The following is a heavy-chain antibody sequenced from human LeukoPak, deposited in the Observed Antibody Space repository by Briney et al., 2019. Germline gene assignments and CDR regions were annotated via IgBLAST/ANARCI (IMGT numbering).Heavy chain of an antibody. CDR3: ARGLGATGPYDY. V-gene: IGHV4-34*01. Sequence: PSETLSLTCAVYGGSFRGYYWSWIRQPPGKGLEWIGEINHSESTNYNPSLKSRVTISVDTSKNQFSLKLSSVTAADTAVYYCARGLGATGPYDYWGQGTLVTVSS. CDR2: INHSEST. J-gene: IGHJ4*02. CDR1: GGSFRGYY. D-gene: IGHD3-9*01.